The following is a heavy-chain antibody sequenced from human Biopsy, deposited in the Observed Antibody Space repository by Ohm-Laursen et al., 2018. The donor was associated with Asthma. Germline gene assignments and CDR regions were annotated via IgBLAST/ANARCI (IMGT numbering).Heavy chain of an antibody. D-gene: IGHD1-1*01. V-gene: IGHV3-30-3*01. CDR1: GFTFHNYV. J-gene: IGHJ4*02. CDR2: IFFDGSNK. CDR3: ARGTTWGRSYYFDY. Sequence: SLRLSCAASGFTFHNYVMHWVRQAPGKGLEWVAGIFFDGSNKYYADSVKGRFTISRDNSKDTLYLQVNSLRGDDTAVYYCARGTTWGRSYYFDYWGQGTLVTVSS.